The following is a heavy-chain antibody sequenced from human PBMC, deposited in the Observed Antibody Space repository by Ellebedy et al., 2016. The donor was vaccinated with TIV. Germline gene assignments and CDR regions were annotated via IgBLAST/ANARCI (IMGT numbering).Heavy chain of an antibody. CDR3: ARAACGGDCLDFDY. V-gene: IGHV1-2*04. CDR1: GYTFTGYY. CDR2: INPNSGGT. Sequence: AASVKVSCKASGYTFTGYYMHWVRQAPGQGLEWMGWINPNSGGTNYAQKFQGWVTMTRDTSISTAYMELSRLRSDDTAVYYCARAACGGDCLDFDYWGQGTLVTVSS. D-gene: IGHD2-21*02. J-gene: IGHJ4*02.